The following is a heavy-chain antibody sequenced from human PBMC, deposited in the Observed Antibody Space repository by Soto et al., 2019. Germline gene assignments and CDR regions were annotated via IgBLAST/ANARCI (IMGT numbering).Heavy chain of an antibody. D-gene: IGHD5-18*01. V-gene: IGHV4-59*01. J-gene: IGHJ4*02. CDR1: GGPISSYY. CDR2: IYYSGST. Sequence: SETLSLTCTVSGGPISSYYWSWLRQPPGKGLEWIGYIYYSGSTNYNPSLKSRVTISVDTSKNQFSLKLSSVTAADTAVYYCARVGRGYSYGLDYWGQGTLVTVSS. CDR3: ARVGRGYSYGLDY.